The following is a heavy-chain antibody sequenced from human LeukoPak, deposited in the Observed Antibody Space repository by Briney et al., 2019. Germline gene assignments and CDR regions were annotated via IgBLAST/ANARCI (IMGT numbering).Heavy chain of an antibody. V-gene: IGHV1-18*01. J-gene: IGHJ3*02. CDR3: ARDPQRYFDWLWSKRSHSFDI. CDR1: GYTFTIYG. Sequence: AAVTVSYKASGYTFTIYGMRWVGQAPGEGMEWMGWISAYNGNTNYAQKLQGRVTITTNTTTSTESMQLRSLRSDDTAVYYSARDPQRYFDWLWSKRSHSFDICGQGTMFTVSS. D-gene: IGHD3-9*01. CDR2: ISAYNGNT.